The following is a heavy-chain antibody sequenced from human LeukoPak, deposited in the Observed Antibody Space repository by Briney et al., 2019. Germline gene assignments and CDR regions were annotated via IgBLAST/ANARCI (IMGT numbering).Heavy chain of an antibody. CDR3: ARDDYSSGWYPWFDP. Sequence: KPSETLSLTCAVYGGSFSGYYWSWIRQPPGKGLEWIGEINHSGSTNYNPSLKSRVTISVDTSKNQFSLKLSSVTAADTAVYYCARDDYSSGWYPWFDPWGQGTLVTVSS. D-gene: IGHD6-19*01. CDR2: INHSGST. CDR1: GGSFSGYY. J-gene: IGHJ5*02. V-gene: IGHV4-34*01.